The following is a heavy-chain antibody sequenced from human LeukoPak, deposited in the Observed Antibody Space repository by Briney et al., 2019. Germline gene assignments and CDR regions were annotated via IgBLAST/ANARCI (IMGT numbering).Heavy chain of an antibody. V-gene: IGHV4-34*01. CDR3: ARWRARESYRYIPGVDY. CDR1: GGSFSGYY. CDR2: NNHSGST. D-gene: IGHD3-16*02. Sequence: SETLSLTCAVYGGSFSGYYWSWIRQPPGKGLEWIGENNHSGSTNYNPSLKSRVTISVDTSKNQFSLKLSSVTAADTAVYYCARWRARESYRYIPGVDYWGQGTLVTVSS. J-gene: IGHJ4*02.